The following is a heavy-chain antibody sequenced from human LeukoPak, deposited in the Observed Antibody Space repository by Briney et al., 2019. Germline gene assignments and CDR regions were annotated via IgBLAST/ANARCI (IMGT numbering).Heavy chain of an antibody. CDR3: ARVVAEYYYYYGMDV. Sequence: ASVKVSCKASGYTFTSYDINWVRQATGQGLEWMGWMNPNSGNTGYAQKFQGRVTMTRNTSISTAYMELSSLRSDDTAVYYCARVVAEYYYYYGMDVWGQGATVTVSS. D-gene: IGHD6-19*01. J-gene: IGHJ6*02. CDR1: GYTFTSYD. CDR2: MNPNSGNT. V-gene: IGHV1-8*01.